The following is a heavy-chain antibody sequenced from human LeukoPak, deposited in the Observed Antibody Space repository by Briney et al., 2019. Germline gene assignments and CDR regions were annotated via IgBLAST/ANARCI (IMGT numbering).Heavy chain of an antibody. CDR2: INPNSGGT. D-gene: IGHD2-2*01. CDR1: GYTFTGYY. V-gene: IGHV1-2*02. Sequence: ASVKVSCKASGYTFTGYYMHWVRQAPGQGLAWMGWINPNSGGTNYAQKFQGRVTMTRDTSISTAYMELSRLRSDDTAVYYCARDEVVPAATGVDYWGQGTLVTVSS. J-gene: IGHJ4*02. CDR3: ARDEVVPAATGVDY.